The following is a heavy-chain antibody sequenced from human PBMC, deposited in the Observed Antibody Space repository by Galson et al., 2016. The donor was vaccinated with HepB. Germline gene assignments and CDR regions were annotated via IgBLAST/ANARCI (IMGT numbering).Heavy chain of an antibody. CDR1: GGSISSNNW. Sequence: SETLSLTCVVSGGSISSNNWWSWVRQPPGKGLEWIGEIDHGGSANYNPSLKSRVTISVDKSKNQFSLKLTFVTAADTAVYYCARASAQRAYSGSYYRWFDPWGQGTLVTVSS. J-gene: IGHJ5*02. D-gene: IGHD1-26*01. CDR2: IDHGGSA. V-gene: IGHV4/OR15-8*01. CDR3: ARASAQRAYSGSYYRWFDP.